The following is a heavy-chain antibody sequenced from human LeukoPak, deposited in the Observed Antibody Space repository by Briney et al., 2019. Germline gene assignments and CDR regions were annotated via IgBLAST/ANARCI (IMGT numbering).Heavy chain of an antibody. J-gene: IGHJ3*02. CDR2: INPSCGST. V-gene: IGHV1-46*01. D-gene: IGHD1-7*01. CDR1: GYTVTSYY. Sequence: ASVKVSCKASGYTVTSYYIHWLRQAAGQGLEWMGIINPSCGSTSYAEKFHGRVTMNRDMSTSTVYMELSSLRSEDTAVYYCARDPWNYGAFDIWGQVAMVTVS. CDR3: ARDPWNYGAFDI.